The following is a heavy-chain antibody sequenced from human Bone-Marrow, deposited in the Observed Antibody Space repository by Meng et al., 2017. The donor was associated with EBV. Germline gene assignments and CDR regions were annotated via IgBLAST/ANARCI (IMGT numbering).Heavy chain of an antibody. CDR3: ARGTYDYIWGSYRLNNWFDP. J-gene: IGHJ5*02. V-gene: IGHV3-21*01. D-gene: IGHD3-16*02. Sequence: EVQLLESGGXLVKPGGCLRPSLAVSGVTIGSYSMNWVRQAPGKGLEWVSSISSSSSYIYYADSVKGRFTISRDNAKNSLYLQMNSLRAEDTAVYYCARGTYDYIWGSYRLNNWFDPWGQGTLVTVSS. CDR2: ISSSSSYI. CDR1: GVTIGSYS.